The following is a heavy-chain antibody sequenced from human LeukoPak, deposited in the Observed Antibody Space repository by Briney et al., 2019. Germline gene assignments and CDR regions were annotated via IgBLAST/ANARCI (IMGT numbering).Heavy chain of an antibody. D-gene: IGHD6-6*01. Sequence: SETLSLTCTVSDGSISSGGYYWSWIRQHPGKGLEWIGYIYYSGSTYYNPSLKSRVTISVDTSKNQFSLKLSSVTAADTAVYYCARELGIAARRPDRYFDYWGQGTLVTVSS. CDR2: IYYSGST. CDR3: ARELGIAARRPDRYFDY. CDR1: DGSISSGGYY. J-gene: IGHJ4*02. V-gene: IGHV4-31*03.